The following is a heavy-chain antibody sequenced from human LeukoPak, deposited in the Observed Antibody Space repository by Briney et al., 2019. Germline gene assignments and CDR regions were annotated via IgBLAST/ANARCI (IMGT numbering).Heavy chain of an antibody. CDR3: AKDRYGDYGPFYN. CDR2: IPSDTSYT. D-gene: IGHD4-17*01. J-gene: IGHJ3*02. CDR1: GFHFKSHG. V-gene: IGHV3-30*18. Sequence: PGRSLGLSCGAPGFHFKSHGMHWGRQAPGKGLEGVALIPSDTSYTYYADSVKRRFPISRDHSKNTLSLQMNSVRPDDTAVYYCAKDRYGDYGPFYNWGQGTMVTVSS.